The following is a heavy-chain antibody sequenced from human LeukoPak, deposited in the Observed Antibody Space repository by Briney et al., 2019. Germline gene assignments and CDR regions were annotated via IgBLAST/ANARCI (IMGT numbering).Heavy chain of an antibody. J-gene: IGHJ3*02. V-gene: IGHV4-39*07. CDR1: GVSISTSSYY. Sequence: PSETLSLTCTVSGVSISTSSYYWGWVRQPPGKGLEWIGNIYYSGRTYYSPSLKSRVTISVDTSKNQFSLKLSSVTAADTAVYYCASLYYDILTGYYGNAFDIWGQGTMVTVSS. D-gene: IGHD3-9*01. CDR3: ASLYYDILTGYYGNAFDI. CDR2: IYYSGRT.